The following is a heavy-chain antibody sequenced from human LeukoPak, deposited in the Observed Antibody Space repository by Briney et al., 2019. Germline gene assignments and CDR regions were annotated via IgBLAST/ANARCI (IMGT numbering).Heavy chain of an antibody. D-gene: IGHD1-26*01. Sequence: PGGSLRHSRAASGFTFSGYAMSWVRQTPGKGLEWVSYISIIGSTIYYAASVKGRFTISRDNAKNSLYLQMNSLRAEDTAVYYCARYSGGNLRSYYYGMDVWGQGTTVTVSS. CDR3: ARYSGGNLRSYYYGMDV. J-gene: IGHJ6*02. CDR1: GFTFSGYA. V-gene: IGHV3-11*01. CDR2: ISIIGSTI.